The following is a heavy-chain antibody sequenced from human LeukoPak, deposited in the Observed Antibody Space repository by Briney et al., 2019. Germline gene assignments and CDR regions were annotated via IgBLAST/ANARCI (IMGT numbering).Heavy chain of an antibody. J-gene: IGHJ5*02. CDR3: AREVTTVNTGLDH. D-gene: IGHD4-17*01. Sequence: PRGSLRLSCAASGFSFSSYWMQWVRQAPGKGLVWVSRFKSDGSSTSYADSVKGRFTISRDNAKNMLYLQMNSLRAEDTAVYYCAREVTTVNTGLDHWGQGTLVTVS. CDR2: FKSDGSST. V-gene: IGHV3-74*01. CDR1: GFSFSSYW.